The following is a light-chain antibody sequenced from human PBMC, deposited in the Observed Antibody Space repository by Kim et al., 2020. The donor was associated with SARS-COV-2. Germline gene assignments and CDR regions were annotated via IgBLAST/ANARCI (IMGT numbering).Light chain of an antibody. CDR1: QSISSEF. Sequence: PGERATLSCRASQSISSEFLAWYQQISGRSPRLLIFGASNRAAGIPDRFSGGGSGTDFTLTITRLEPADSGVYYCQQYTTSPPAYTFGQGTKLEI. V-gene: IGKV3-20*01. CDR2: GAS. CDR3: QQYTTSPPAYT. J-gene: IGKJ2*01.